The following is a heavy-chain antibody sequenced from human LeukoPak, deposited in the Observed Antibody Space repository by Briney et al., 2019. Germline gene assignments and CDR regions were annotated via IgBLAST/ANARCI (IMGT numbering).Heavy chain of an antibody. Sequence: GGSLRLSCAASGFTFSTYSMNWVRQAPGQGMEWVSSISSSSSYIYYADSVKGRFTISRDNAKNSLFLQMNSLRAEDTAVYYCARAGGPYGSGSYYSNWGRGTLVTVSS. V-gene: IGHV3-21*01. CDR1: GFTFSTYS. D-gene: IGHD3-10*01. CDR3: ARAGGPYGSGSYYSN. J-gene: IGHJ4*02. CDR2: ISSSSSYI.